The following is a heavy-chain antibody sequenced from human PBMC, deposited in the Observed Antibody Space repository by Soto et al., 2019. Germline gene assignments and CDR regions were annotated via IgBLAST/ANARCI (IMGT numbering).Heavy chain of an antibody. CDR1: GDSMSSGTYH. Sequence: PSETLSLTCSVSGDSMSSGTYHWDWIRQPPGKGLEWIGTIYYSGTTHYNPSLKSRVTISVDTSKNQFFLKLSSVSAADAAVYYCATMGATTGSYYFEYWGQGTLVTVSS. CDR3: ATMGATTGSYYFEY. V-gene: IGHV4-39*07. CDR2: IYYSGTT. D-gene: IGHD1-26*01. J-gene: IGHJ4*02.